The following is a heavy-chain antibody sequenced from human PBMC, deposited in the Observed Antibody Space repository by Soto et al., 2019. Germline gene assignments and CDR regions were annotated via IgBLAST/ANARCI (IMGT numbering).Heavy chain of an antibody. CDR1: DFAFRLHG. CDR2: VWHDGTRK. D-gene: IGHD3-10*01. Sequence: QVHLVESGGGIVQPGGSLTLSCSVSDFAFRLHGIHWVRQTPGKGLEWVAMVWHDGTRKYFRDSVRGRFTISRDSAKNKVYLQMNNLRGDDSALYFCARDRSSSYSYAMDLWGQGNTVTVSS. CDR3: ARDRSSSYSYAMDL. V-gene: IGHV3-33*01. J-gene: IGHJ6*02.